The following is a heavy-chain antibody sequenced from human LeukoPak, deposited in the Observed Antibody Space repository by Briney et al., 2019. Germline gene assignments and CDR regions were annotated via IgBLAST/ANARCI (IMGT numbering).Heavy chain of an antibody. CDR1: VGSFSGYH. D-gene: IGHD2-21*02. V-gene: IGHV4-34*01. CDR3: ARLTELAEGY. Sequence: SETLSLTCAVYVGSFSGYHWNWIRQPPGKGPEWIGEVNESGGTNINPSLRSRVILSVDTSMNQFSLKLTSVTAADTAVYYCARLTELAEGYWGQGTLVTVSS. CDR2: VNESGGT. J-gene: IGHJ4*02.